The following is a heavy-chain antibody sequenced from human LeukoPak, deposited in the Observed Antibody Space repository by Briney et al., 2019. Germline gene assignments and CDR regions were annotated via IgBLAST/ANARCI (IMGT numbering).Heavy chain of an antibody. Sequence: GGSLRLSCAASGFTFSGYWMSWVRQAPGKGLEWVANIKQDGSEKYYVDSVKGRFTISRDNAKNSLYLQMNSLRAEDTAVYYCARDGAVVPAASDYWGQGTLVTVSS. V-gene: IGHV3-7*01. CDR1: GFTFSGYW. CDR2: IKQDGSEK. J-gene: IGHJ4*02. D-gene: IGHD2-2*01. CDR3: ARDGAVVPAASDY.